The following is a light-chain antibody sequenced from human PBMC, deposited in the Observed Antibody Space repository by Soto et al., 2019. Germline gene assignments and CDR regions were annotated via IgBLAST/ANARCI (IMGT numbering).Light chain of an antibody. CDR1: QGFSNW. J-gene: IGKJ5*01. Sequence: DIQMTQSPAAVSASVGDGCIITFLASQGFSNWLAWYQQKPGKVPKPLIYAASTLQSGVPSRFSGSASGTEFTLTISSLQPEDFATYYCQQLKSYPITFGQGTRLEIK. CDR2: AAS. CDR3: QQLKSYPIT. V-gene: IGKV1-17*03.